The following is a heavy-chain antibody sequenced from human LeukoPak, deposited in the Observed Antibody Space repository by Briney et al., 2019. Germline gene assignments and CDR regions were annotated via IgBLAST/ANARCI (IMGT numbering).Heavy chain of an antibody. CDR3: ATVIEF. V-gene: IGHV3-74*01. CDR2: INHDGTAT. J-gene: IGHJ4*02. CDR1: GFTFTNYW. Sequence: PGGSLRLSCAASGFTFTNYWMHWVRQVPGKGLVWVSGINHDGTATFYADSVKGRFTISRDNAKNTVYLQMNGLRAEDTAPYYCATVIEFWGQGTLVTVSS. D-gene: IGHD2-21*01.